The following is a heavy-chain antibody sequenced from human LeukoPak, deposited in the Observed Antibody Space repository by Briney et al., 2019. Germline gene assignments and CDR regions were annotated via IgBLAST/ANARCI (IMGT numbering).Heavy chain of an antibody. CDR1: GFTFSSYS. CDR3: AKDRGYYGSGSYYINWFDP. Sequence: PGGSLRLSCAASGFTFSSYSMNWVRQAPGKGLEWVSSISSSSSYIYYADSVKGRFTISRDNAKNSLYLQMNSLRAEDTAVYYCAKDRGYYGSGSYYINWFDPWGQGTLVTVSS. CDR2: ISSSSSYI. D-gene: IGHD3-10*01. V-gene: IGHV3-21*01. J-gene: IGHJ5*02.